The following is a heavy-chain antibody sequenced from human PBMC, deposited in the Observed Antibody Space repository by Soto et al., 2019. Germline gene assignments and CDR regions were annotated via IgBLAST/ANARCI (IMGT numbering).Heavy chain of an antibody. CDR3: AKTATYVDGYDNTGYSSEDY. Sequence: SGGSLRLSCEVSGFTFSDFGLDWVRQAPGKGLEWVAIISHDGSKRFYADSVKGRFTISRDNSKNTLYLQMSSLRPEDTALYYCAKTATYVDGYDNTGYSSEDYWGHGTLVTVYS. J-gene: IGHJ4*01. CDR2: ISHDGSKR. CDR1: GFTFSDFG. V-gene: IGHV3-30*18. D-gene: IGHD3-22*01.